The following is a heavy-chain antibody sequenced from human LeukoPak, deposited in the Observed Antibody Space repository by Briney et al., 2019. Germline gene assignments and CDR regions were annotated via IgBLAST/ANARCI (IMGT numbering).Heavy chain of an antibody. V-gene: IGHV4-59*11. Sequence: SETLSLTCTVSGGSISSHYWSWIRQPPGKGLEWIGDIYYSGSTNYNPSLKSRVTISVDTSKNQFSLKLSSVTAADTAVYYCARDVGYDFWSGYYYGWFDPWGQGTLVTVSS. CDR1: GGSISSHY. D-gene: IGHD3-3*01. CDR3: ARDVGYDFWSGYYYGWFDP. J-gene: IGHJ5*02. CDR2: IYYSGST.